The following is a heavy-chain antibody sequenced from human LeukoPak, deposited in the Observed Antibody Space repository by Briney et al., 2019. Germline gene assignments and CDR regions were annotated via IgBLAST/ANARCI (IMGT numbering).Heavy chain of an antibody. Sequence: AISGSGGSTYYADSVKGRFTISRDNAKNSLYLQMNSLRAEDTAVYYCARTPDYWGQGTLVTVSS. CDR3: ARTPDY. CDR2: ISGSGGST. D-gene: IGHD1-14*01. V-gene: IGHV3-23*01. J-gene: IGHJ4*02.